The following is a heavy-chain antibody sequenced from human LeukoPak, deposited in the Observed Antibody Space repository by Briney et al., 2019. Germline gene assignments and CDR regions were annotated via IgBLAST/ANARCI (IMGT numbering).Heavy chain of an antibody. D-gene: IGHD6-19*01. V-gene: IGHV3-7*01. CDR2: IKQDGSEK. Sequence: GGSLRLSCAASGFTFSSYWMSWVRQAPGKGLEWVANIKQDGSEKYYVDSVKGRFTISRDNAKNSLYLQMNSLRVEDTAVYYCARDLLTAVAGGPSQYYFDYWGQGTLVTVSS. J-gene: IGHJ4*02. CDR3: ARDLLTAVAGGPSQYYFDY. CDR1: GFTFSSYW.